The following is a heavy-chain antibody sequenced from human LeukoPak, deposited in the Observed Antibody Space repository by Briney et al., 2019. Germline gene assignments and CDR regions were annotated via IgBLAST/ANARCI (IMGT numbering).Heavy chain of an antibody. CDR3: AREGGRGYSNYPFDY. CDR1: GFTFSSYA. D-gene: IGHD4-11*01. CDR2: ISYDGSNK. V-gene: IGHV3-30*04. J-gene: IGHJ4*02. Sequence: GGSLRLSCAASGFTFSSYAMHWVRQAPGKGLEWVAVISYDGSNKYYADSVKGRFTISRDNSKNSLYLQMDSLRAEDTAVYYCAREGGRGYSNYPFDYWGQGTLVTVSS.